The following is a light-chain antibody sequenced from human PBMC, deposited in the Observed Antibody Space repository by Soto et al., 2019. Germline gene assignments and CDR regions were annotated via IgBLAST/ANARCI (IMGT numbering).Light chain of an antibody. V-gene: IGLV2-14*01. CDR3: SAFSSAVAFI. CDR1: SSDIGAYNY. CDR2: EVT. J-gene: IGLJ1*01. Sequence: QSALTQPASVSGSPGQSITISCTGTSSDIGAYNYVSWYQQHPGKAPKLIIYEVTNRPSGISNRFSGSRSGNTASLSISGLQVEDEAEYFCSAFSSAVAFIFGTGTKVTVL.